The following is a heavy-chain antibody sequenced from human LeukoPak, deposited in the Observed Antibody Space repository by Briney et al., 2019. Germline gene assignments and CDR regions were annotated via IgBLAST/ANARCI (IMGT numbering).Heavy chain of an antibody. CDR3: ARKPYQPLSGFGY. CDR1: GYTFTSYY. J-gene: IGHJ4*02. D-gene: IGHD2-2*01. V-gene: IGHV1-46*01. Sequence: ASVKVSCKASGYTFTSYYMHWVRQAPGQGLEWMGIINPSGGSTSYAQKFQGRVTMTRDTSISTAYMELSRLRSDDTAVYYCARKPYQPLSGFGYWGQGTLVTVSS. CDR2: INPSGGST.